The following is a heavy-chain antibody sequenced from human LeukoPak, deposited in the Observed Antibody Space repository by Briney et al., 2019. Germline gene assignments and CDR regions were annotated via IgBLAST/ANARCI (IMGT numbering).Heavy chain of an antibody. V-gene: IGHV1-69*05. CDR3: ARAGGCSGGSCYPGLFDY. CDR1: GGTFSSYA. CDR2: IIPIFGTA. D-gene: IGHD2-15*01. J-gene: IGHJ4*02. Sequence: GSSVKVSCKASGGTFSSYAISWVRRAPGQGLEWMGGIIPIFGTANYAQKFQGRVTITTDEFTSTAYMELSSLRSEDTAVYYCARAGGCSGGSCYPGLFDYWGQGTLVTVSS.